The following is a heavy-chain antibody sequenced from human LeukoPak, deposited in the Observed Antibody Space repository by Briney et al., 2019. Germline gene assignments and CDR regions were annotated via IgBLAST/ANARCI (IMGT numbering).Heavy chain of an antibody. CDR1: GYSISSGYY. CDR3: ARRHSNSSFDY. CDR2: VYQSGIT. V-gene: IGHV4-38-2*01. D-gene: IGHD4-11*01. Sequence: SETLSLTCAVPGYSISSGYYWGWIRQPPGKGLEWIGNVYQSGITYYNASLKSRVTISVDTSKNQFSLKLNSVTAADTAVYYCARRHSNSSFDYWGQGTLVTVSS. J-gene: IGHJ4*02.